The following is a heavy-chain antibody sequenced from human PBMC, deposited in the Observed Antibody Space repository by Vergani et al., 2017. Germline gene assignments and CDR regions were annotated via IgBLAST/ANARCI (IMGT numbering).Heavy chain of an antibody. V-gene: IGHV3-7*01. J-gene: IGHJ6*03. CDR3: ARERGVVPAAMSHYYYYYMDV. CDR2: IKQDGSEK. D-gene: IGHD2-2*01. Sequence: EVQLVESGGGLVQPGGSLRLSCAASGFTFSSYWMSWVRQAPGKGLEWVANIKQDGSEKYYVDSVKGRFTISRDNAKNSLYLQMNSLRAEDTAVYYCARERGVVPAAMSHYYYYYMDVWGKGTTVTVSS. CDR1: GFTFSSYW.